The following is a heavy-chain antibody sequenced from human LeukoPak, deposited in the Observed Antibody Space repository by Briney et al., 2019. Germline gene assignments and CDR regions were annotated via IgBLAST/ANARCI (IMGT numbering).Heavy chain of an antibody. J-gene: IGHJ6*03. CDR1: GGTFSSYA. CDR3: ARGSVIAVADCYYMDV. CDR2: IIPIFGTA. Sequence: SVKVSCKASGGTFSSYAISWVRQAPGQGLEWMGGIIPIFGTANYAQKFQGRVTITTDESTSTAYMELSSLRSEDTAVYYCARGSVIAVADCYYMDVWGKGTTVTVSS. V-gene: IGHV1-69*05. D-gene: IGHD6-19*01.